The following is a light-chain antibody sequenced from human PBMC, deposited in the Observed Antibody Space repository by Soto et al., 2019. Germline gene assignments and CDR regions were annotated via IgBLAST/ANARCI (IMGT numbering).Light chain of an antibody. CDR1: QSISSW. V-gene: IGKV1-5*01. CDR3: QQYDGYSPQT. CDR2: DAS. Sequence: DIQMTQSPSTLSASVGDRVTITCRASQSISSWLAWYQQKPGKAPKLLIYDASSLESGVPSRFSGSGSGTEFTLTINGLQPDDFATYYCQQYDGYSPQTFGQGTKVDI. J-gene: IGKJ1*01.